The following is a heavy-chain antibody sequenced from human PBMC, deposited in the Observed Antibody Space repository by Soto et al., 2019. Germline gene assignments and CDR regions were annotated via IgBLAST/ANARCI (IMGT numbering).Heavy chain of an antibody. CDR2: IYSGGVT. J-gene: IGHJ6*02. CDR3: ARDPSTTGYYGLDV. Sequence: GGSLRLSCAASGFTVKNYQMNWVRQAPGKGLEWVSVIYSGGVTYYPDSVKGRFTTIRDTSKNTVYLQMNSLRADDTAMYYCARDPSTTGYYGLDVWRQGTTVTVS. V-gene: IGHV3-53*01. CDR1: GFTVKNYQ.